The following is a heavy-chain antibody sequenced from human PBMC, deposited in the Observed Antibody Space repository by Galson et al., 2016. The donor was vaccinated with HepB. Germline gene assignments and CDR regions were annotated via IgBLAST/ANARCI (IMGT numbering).Heavy chain of an antibody. CDR2: INPSDITT. D-gene: IGHD4-17*01. J-gene: IGHJ4*02. CDR3: ARDRTVTTLLHC. CDR1: GYIFSNYH. Sequence: SVKVSCKASGYIFSNYHLHWVRQAPGQGRQWMGAINPSDITTNYAQKFQGRVTMPSDTATSTVYMELSRLRSDDTAVYYCARDRTVTTLLHCWGQGTLVTVSS. V-gene: IGHV1-46*03.